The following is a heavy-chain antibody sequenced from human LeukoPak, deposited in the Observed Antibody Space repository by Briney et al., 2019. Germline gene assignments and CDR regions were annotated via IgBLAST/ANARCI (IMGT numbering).Heavy chain of an antibody. J-gene: IGHJ6*02. Sequence: SETLSLTCTVSGGSISSYYWSWIRQPPGKGLEWIGYIYYSGSTNYNPSLKSRVTISVDTSKNQFSLKLSSVTAADTAVYYCARAAAGNARYYYGMDVWGQGTTVTVSS. CDR3: ARAAAGNARYYYGMDV. CDR2: IYYSGST. CDR1: GGSISSYY. V-gene: IGHV4-59*01. D-gene: IGHD6-13*01.